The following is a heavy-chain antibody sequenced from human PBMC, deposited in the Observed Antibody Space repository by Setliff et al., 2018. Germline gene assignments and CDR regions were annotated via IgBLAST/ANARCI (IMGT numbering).Heavy chain of an antibody. J-gene: IGHJ4*02. D-gene: IGHD6-19*01. CDR1: GDSFSNYA. Sequence: SVKVSCKASGDSFSNYAISWVRQAPGQGLEWMGGLIPMFGTPGYAQKFQDRVTITTDESTSTAYMELNSLTSEDTAVYYCARWVAMAGIHNYFDLWGQGTLVTVSS. V-gene: IGHV1-69*05. CDR2: LIPMFGTP. CDR3: ARWVAMAGIHNYFDL.